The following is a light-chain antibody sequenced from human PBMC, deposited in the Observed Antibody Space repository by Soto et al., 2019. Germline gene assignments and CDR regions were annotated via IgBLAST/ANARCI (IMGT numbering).Light chain of an antibody. CDR1: QSVSSN. CDR2: GAS. Sequence: EFVLTQSPGNLSLSPGERATLSCRASQSVSSNLAWYQQKPGQAPRLLIYGASTRATGIPARFSGSGSGTEFTLTISSLQSEDFAVYYCQQYNNWPPWTFGQGTKV. J-gene: IGKJ1*01. V-gene: IGKV3-15*01. CDR3: QQYNNWPPWT.